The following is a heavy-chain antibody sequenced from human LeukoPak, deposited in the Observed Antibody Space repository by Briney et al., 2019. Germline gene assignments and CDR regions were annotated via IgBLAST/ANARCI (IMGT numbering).Heavy chain of an antibody. D-gene: IGHD4-17*01. CDR3: AKDLGTGGEFDY. CDR1: GFTFSSYG. V-gene: IGHV3-30*18. J-gene: IGHJ4*02. Sequence: GGSPRLSCAASGFTFSSYGMHWVRQAPGKGLEWVAVISYDGSNKYYADSVKGRFTISRDNSKNTLYLQMNSLRAEDTAVYYCAKDLGTGGEFDYWGQGTLVTVSS. CDR2: ISYDGSNK.